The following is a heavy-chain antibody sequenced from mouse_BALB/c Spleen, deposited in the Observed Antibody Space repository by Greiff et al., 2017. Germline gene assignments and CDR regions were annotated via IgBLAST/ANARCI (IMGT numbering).Heavy chain of an antibody. D-gene: IGHD1-1*01. J-gene: IGHJ2*01. CDR1: GFTFSSYA. CDR3: ARGYYGPFDY. CDR2: ISSGGST. V-gene: IGHV5-6-5*01. Sequence: EVKVVESGGGLVKPGGSLKLSCAASGFTFSSYAMSWVRQTPEKRLEWVASISSGGSTYYPDSVKGRFTISRDNARNILYLQMSSLRSEDTAMYYCARGYYGPFDYWGQGTTLTVSS.